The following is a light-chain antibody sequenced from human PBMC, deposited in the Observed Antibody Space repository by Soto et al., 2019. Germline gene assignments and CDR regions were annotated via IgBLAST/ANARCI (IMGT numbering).Light chain of an antibody. CDR2: AAS. J-gene: IGKJ1*01. CDR3: QQYDTWLPEQT. V-gene: IGKV3-15*01. CDR1: QSVSRN. Sequence: EKVMTQSPATLSVSPGERATLSCRASQSVSRNVAWYQHRPGQAPRLLIYAASTRATGIPARFSGSGSGTEFTLTISSLQSEDFAVIYCQQYDTWLPEQTFGQGTKVEIK.